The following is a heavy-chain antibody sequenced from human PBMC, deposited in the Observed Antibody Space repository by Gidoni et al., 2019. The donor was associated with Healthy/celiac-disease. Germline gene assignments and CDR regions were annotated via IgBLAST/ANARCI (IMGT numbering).Heavy chain of an antibody. CDR1: GGSSSSYY. Sequence: QVQLQESGPGLVKHSETLSLNCTVSGGSSSSYYWSWIRQPPGKGLECNWYIYYSGSTNYNPSLKSRVTISVDTSKNQCSLKLSSVTAADTAVYYCARHDYSTPDAFDIWGQGTMITVSS. CDR3: ARHDYSTPDAFDI. J-gene: IGHJ3*02. D-gene: IGHD4-4*01. V-gene: IGHV4-59*01. CDR2: IYYSGST.